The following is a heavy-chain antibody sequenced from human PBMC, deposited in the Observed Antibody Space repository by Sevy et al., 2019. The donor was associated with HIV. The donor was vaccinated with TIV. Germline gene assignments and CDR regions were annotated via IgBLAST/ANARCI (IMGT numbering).Heavy chain of an antibody. D-gene: IGHD3-22*01. CDR2: ISSGSSYI. Sequence: GGSLRLSCAASGFTFSYYTMNWVRQAPGKGLEWVSSISSGSSYIFYADSMKGRFTVSRVNAKNSLFLQMNSLRDEDTALYYCARSTDYYDNSGYDSWGRGTLVTVSS. CDR3: ARSTDYYDNSGYDS. V-gene: IGHV3-21*03. CDR1: GFTFSYYT. J-gene: IGHJ4*02.